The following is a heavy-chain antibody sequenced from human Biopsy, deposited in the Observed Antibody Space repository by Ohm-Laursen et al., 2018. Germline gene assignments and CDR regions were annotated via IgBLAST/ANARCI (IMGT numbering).Heavy chain of an antibody. D-gene: IGHD1-1*01. J-gene: IGHJ4*02. CDR2: IDSMFGTT. V-gene: IGHV1-69*01. Sequence: ASSVKVSCKASGGTFSSFGISWVRQAPGQGLEWMGEIDSMFGTTNCAQTFQGRVTITADESTSTAYMEVSSLRSEDTAVYYCAKRGVERGRPLAYWGQGTLVTVSS. CDR3: AKRGVERGRPLAY. CDR1: GGTFSSFG.